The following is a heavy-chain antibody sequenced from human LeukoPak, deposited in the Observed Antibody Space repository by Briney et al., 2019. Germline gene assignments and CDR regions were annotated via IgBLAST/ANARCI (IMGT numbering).Heavy chain of an antibody. CDR2: LYNSESV. CDR1: GGSINGYY. V-gene: IGHV4-4*07. D-gene: IGHD6-13*01. CDR3: ARDRSSSNTRDWFDP. Sequence: SETLSLTCTVSGGSINGYYWSWIRQPAGQGLEWIGRLYNSESVNYNHSLKSRVTMSIDTSKNQFSLKLNSVTAADTAVYYCARDRSSSNTRDWFDPWGQGALVTVSS. J-gene: IGHJ5*02.